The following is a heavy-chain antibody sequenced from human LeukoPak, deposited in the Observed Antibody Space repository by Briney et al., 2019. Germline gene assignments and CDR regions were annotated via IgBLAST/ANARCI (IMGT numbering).Heavy chain of an antibody. V-gene: IGHV1-46*02. CDR2: INPSGGST. Sequence: ASVKVSCKASGYTFNNHYMYWVRQVPGQGLEWMGVINPSGGSTSYAQKFQGRVTMTRDTSTRTVCMEVNSLRSEDTAVYYCARQGTYSSAIGMGYWGQGTLVTVSS. J-gene: IGHJ4*02. CDR1: GYTFNNHY. D-gene: IGHD6-19*01. CDR3: ARQGTYSSAIGMGY.